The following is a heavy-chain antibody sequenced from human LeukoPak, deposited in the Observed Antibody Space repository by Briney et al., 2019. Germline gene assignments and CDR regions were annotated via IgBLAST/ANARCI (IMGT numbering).Heavy chain of an antibody. CDR1: GGTFSSYA. D-gene: IGHD4-17*01. CDR3: ARDIAVTTRTYFDY. J-gene: IGHJ4*02. Sequence: GASVKVSCKASGGTFSSYAISWVRQAPGQGLEWMGRIIPILGIANYAQKFQGRVAITADKSTSTAYMELSSLRSEDTAVYYCARDIAVTTRTYFDYWGQGTLVTVSS. V-gene: IGHV1-69*04. CDR2: IIPILGIA.